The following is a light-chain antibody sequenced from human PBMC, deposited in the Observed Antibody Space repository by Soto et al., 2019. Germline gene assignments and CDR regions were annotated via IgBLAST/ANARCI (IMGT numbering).Light chain of an antibody. Sequence: EIVLTQSLGTLSLSPGERATLSCRASQSVTSNYLAWYQLKPGQAPRLLIYAASNTATGIPDRFSGSGSGTDFTLSISRLEPEDFAVYYCQQYGSTPSITFGQGTRLEIK. CDR1: QSVTSNY. V-gene: IGKV3-20*01. J-gene: IGKJ5*01. CDR3: QQYGSTPSIT. CDR2: AAS.